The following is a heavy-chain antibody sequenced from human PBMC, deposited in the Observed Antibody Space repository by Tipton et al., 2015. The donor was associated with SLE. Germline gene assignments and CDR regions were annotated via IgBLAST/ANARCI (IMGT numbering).Heavy chain of an antibody. V-gene: IGHV3-23*01. D-gene: IGHD2-15*01. CDR2: ISGSGGST. Sequence: GSLRLSCAASGFTFSSYGMSWVRQAPGKGLEWVSAISGSGGSTYYADSLKGRFTISRDNSKNTLYLQMNSLRAEDTAVYYCAKPSHVPPLPLVYWGQGALVTVSS. CDR3: AKPSHVPPLPLVY. CDR1: GFTFSSYG. J-gene: IGHJ4*02.